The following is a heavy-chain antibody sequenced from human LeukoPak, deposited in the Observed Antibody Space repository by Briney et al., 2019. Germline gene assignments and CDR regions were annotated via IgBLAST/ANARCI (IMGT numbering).Heavy chain of an antibody. V-gene: IGHV3-23*01. J-gene: IGHJ6*02. Sequence: GGSLRLSCAASGFTFSSYAMSWVRQAPGKGLEWVSAISGSGGSTYYADSVKGRFTISRDNSKNTLYLQMSSLRAEDTAVYYCAKVGPCSSTSCYYYYYYGMDVWGQGTTVTVSS. CDR3: AKVGPCSSTSCYYYYYYGMDV. CDR2: ISGSGGST. D-gene: IGHD2-2*01. CDR1: GFTFSSYA.